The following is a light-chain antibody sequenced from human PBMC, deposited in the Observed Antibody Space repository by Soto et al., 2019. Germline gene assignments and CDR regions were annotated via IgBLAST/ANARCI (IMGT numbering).Light chain of an antibody. CDR2: WAS. CDR3: QRYYSSPF. Sequence: DIVMTQSPDSLAVSLGERATINCKSSQSVLYSSNNKNYLAWYQQKPGQPPKLLIYWASTRESGVPDRFSGRGSGTDFPLTTSSLQAEEVAFFYGQRYYSSPFLGRGTKLEIK. V-gene: IGKV4-1*01. J-gene: IGKJ2*01. CDR1: QSVLYSSNNKNY.